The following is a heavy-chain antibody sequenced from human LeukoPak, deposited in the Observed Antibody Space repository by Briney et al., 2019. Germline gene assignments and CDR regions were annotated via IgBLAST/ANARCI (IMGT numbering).Heavy chain of an antibody. CDR3: ARDHSKYYDFWSGYFTWFDP. Sequence: PSETLSLTCTVSGGSISSSTYSWGWIRQPPGKGLEWIGSIYYSGSTYYNPSLKSRVTISVDTSKNQFSLKLSSVTAADTAVYYCARDHSKYYDFWSGYFTWFDPWGQGTLVTVSS. D-gene: IGHD3-3*01. V-gene: IGHV4-39*02. CDR2: IYYSGST. J-gene: IGHJ5*02. CDR1: GGSISSSTYS.